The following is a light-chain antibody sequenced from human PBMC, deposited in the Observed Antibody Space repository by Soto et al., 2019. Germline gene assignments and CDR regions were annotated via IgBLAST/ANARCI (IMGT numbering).Light chain of an antibody. CDR2: DAS. Sequence: EIVLTQSPATLSLSPGERATLSCRASQSVSSYLAWYQQKPGQAPRLLIYDASNRATGIPARFSGSGSGTDFTLTISSLEPEDFAVYYCQQYVVSPYTFGQGTKVEIK. CDR3: QQYVVSPYT. CDR1: QSVSSY. J-gene: IGKJ2*01. V-gene: IGKV3-11*01.